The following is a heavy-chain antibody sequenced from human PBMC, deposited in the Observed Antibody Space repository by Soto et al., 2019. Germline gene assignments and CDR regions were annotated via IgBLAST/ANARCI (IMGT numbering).Heavy chain of an antibody. CDR2: IKSKTDGGTT. J-gene: IGHJ3*02. D-gene: IGHD6-19*01. Sequence: PGGSLRLSCAASGFTFSNAWMSWVRQAPGKGLEWVGRIKSKTDGGTTDYAAPVKGRFTISRDDSKNTLYLQMNSLKTEDTAVYYCTTEYSSGWNAFDIWGQGTMVTVSS. V-gene: IGHV3-15*01. CDR3: TTEYSSGWNAFDI. CDR1: GFTFSNAW.